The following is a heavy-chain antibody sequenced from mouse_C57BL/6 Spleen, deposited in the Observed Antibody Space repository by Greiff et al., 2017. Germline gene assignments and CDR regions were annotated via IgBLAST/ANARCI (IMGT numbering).Heavy chain of an antibody. J-gene: IGHJ4*01. CDR1: GYTFTDYE. Sequence: QVQLQQSGAELVRPGASVTLSCKASGYTFTDYEMHWVKQTPVHGLEWIGAIDPETGGTAYNQKFKSKAILTADKSSSTAYMELRSLTSEDSAVYYCTRRLRSYYAMDYWGQGTSVTVSS. CDR2: IDPETGGT. D-gene: IGHD2-4*01. V-gene: IGHV1-15*01. CDR3: TRRLRSYYAMDY.